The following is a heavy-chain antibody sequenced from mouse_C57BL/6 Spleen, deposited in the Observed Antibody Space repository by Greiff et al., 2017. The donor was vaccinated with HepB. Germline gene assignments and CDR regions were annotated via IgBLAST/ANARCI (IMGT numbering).Heavy chain of an antibody. D-gene: IGHD3-3*01. Sequence: VQLQQSGPELVKPGASVKISCKASGYTFTDYYMNWVKQSHGKSLEWIGDINPNNGGTSYNQKFKGKATLTVDKSSSTAYMELRSLTSEDSAVYYCARGPFGDYAMDYWGQGTSVTVSS. CDR3: ARGPFGDYAMDY. CDR1: GYTFTDYY. CDR2: INPNNGGT. V-gene: IGHV1-26*01. J-gene: IGHJ4*01.